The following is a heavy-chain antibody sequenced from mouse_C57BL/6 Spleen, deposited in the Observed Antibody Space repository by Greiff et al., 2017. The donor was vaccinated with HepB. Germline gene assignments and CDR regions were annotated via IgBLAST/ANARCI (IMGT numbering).Heavy chain of an antibody. CDR2: ISSGSSTI. Sequence: EVMLVESGGGLVKPGGSLKLSCAASGFTFSDYGMHWVRQAPEKGLEWVAYISSGSSTIYYADTVKGRFTISRDKAKNTLFLQMTSLRSEDTAMYYCARTGYAYAMDYGGQGTSVTVSS. V-gene: IGHV5-17*01. D-gene: IGHD2-2*01. CDR1: GFTFSDYG. J-gene: IGHJ4*01. CDR3: ARTGYAYAMDY.